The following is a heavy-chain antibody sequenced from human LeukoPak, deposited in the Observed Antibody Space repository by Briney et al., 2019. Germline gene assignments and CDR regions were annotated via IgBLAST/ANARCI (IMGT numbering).Heavy chain of an antibody. CDR2: IIPIFGTA. Sequence: SVKVSCKASGGTFSSYAISWVRQAPGQGLEWMGGIIPIFGTANYAQKFQGRVTITADESTSTAYMELSSLSSEDTAVYYCARSSDYYDSSGYYEYDYWGQGTLVTVSS. CDR3: ARSSDYYDSSGYYEYDY. CDR1: GGTFSSYA. D-gene: IGHD3-22*01. V-gene: IGHV1-69*01. J-gene: IGHJ4*02.